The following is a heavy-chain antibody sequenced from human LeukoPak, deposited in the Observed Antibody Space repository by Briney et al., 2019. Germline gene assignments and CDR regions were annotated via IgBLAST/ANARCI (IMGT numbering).Heavy chain of an antibody. CDR2: INLDGNDK. CDR3: ARVEYYDSSGYTY. V-gene: IGHV3-7*01. D-gene: IGHD3-22*01. Sequence: AGGSLRLSCAASGFIFSSHWMSWVRQAPGKGLEWVANINLDGNDKNYVDSVKGRFTISRDNAKNSLYLQMNSLRAEDTAVYYCARVEYYDSSGYTYWGQGTLVTVSS. J-gene: IGHJ4*02. CDR1: GFIFSSHW.